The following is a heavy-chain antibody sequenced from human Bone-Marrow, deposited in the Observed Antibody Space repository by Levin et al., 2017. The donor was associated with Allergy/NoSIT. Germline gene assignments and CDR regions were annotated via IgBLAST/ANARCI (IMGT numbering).Heavy chain of an antibody. J-gene: IGHJ4*02. Sequence: RASVKVSCASSGFTFSGYWMAWVRQAPGKGLEWVANINRDGGDGYYVDSVKGRFTISRDNARNSLDLQMNSLRVEDTAVYYCARNGAWSFEFWGQGTLVTVSS. V-gene: IGHV3-7*02. CDR3: ARNGAWSFEF. CDR1: GFTFSGYW. D-gene: IGHD2-8*01. CDR2: INRDGGDG.